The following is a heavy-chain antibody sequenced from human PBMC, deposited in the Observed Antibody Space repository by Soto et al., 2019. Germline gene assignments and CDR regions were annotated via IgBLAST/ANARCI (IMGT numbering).Heavy chain of an antibody. D-gene: IGHD2-2*01. CDR1: GFTFSGYW. Sequence: EVQLVESGGGLVQPGGSLRLSCAASGFTFSGYWMSWVRQAPGKGLEWVANIKQDGSEKYYVDSVKGRFTSSRDNAKNQLYLLLNGQSAEDTAVYYCAKIRRCCSNTNCFVFDPWGQGTLVTVSS. V-gene: IGHV3-7*01. CDR3: AKIRRCCSNTNCFVFDP. J-gene: IGHJ5*02. CDR2: IKQDGSEK.